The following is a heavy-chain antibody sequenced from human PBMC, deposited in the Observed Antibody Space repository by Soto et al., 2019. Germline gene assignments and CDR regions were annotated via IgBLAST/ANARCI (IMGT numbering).Heavy chain of an antibody. Sequence: QLQLQESGPGLVKPSETLSLTCTVSGGSISSTSYYWGWIRQPPGKGLEWIGSIYYSGTTYRNQSRKSRVTISVDTSKNQFSLKLSSVTAADTAVYYCARLAPPGSSGSYFFYCGQGTLVTVSS. CDR3: ARLAPPGSSGSYFFY. V-gene: IGHV4-39*01. CDR2: IYYSGTT. J-gene: IGHJ4*02. D-gene: IGHD3-10*01. CDR1: GGSISSTSYY.